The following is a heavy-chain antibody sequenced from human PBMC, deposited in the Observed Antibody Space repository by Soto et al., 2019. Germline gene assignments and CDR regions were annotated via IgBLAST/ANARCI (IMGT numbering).Heavy chain of an antibody. Sequence: GGSLRLSCAASGFTFSSYSMNWVRQAPGKGLEWVSSISSSSSYIYYADSVKGRFTISRDNAKNSLYLQMNSLRAEDTAVYYCARDGVEGFKLVPAAIDYWGQGTLVTVSS. V-gene: IGHV3-21*01. CDR2: ISSSSSYI. CDR1: GFTFSSYS. D-gene: IGHD2-2*01. CDR3: ARDGVEGFKLVPAAIDY. J-gene: IGHJ4*02.